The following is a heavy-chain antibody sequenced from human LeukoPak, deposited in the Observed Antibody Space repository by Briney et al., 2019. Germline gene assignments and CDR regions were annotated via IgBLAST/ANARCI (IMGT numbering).Heavy chain of an antibody. V-gene: IGHV4-39*01. J-gene: IGHJ4*02. D-gene: IGHD6-19*01. CDR2: ICYSGST. Sequence: SETLSLTCTVSSGSISSNNHYWGWIRQPPGKGLEWIGSICYSGSTHYNPSLKSRGTISVDTSKNQFSLKLSSVTAADTAVYYCARTIEVPGPRHYFDYWGQGTLVTVSS. CDR1: SGSISSNNHY. CDR3: ARTIEVPGPRHYFDY.